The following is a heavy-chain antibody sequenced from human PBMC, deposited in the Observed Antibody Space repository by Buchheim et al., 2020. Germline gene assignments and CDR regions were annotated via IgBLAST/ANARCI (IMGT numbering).Heavy chain of an antibody. CDR1: GFTVSSNY. D-gene: IGHD4-23*01. J-gene: IGHJ6*02. CDR3: ARDGSPTDYGGQPSRASYYYGMDV. CDR2: IYSGGST. V-gene: IGHV3-66*01. Sequence: EVQLVESGGGLVQPGGSLRLSCAASGFTVSSNYMSWVRQAPGKGLEWVSVIYSGGSTYYADSVKGRFTISRNNSKNTLYLQMNSLRAEDTAVYYCARDGSPTDYGGQPSRASYYYGMDVWGQGTT.